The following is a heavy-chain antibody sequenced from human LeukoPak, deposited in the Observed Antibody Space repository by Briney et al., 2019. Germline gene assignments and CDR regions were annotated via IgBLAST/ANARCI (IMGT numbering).Heavy chain of an antibody. CDR2: LSYDGSDK. V-gene: IGHV3-30-3*01. J-gene: IGHJ4*02. CDR1: GFTFSNYG. Sequence: GGSLRLSCAASGFTFSNYGMHWVRQAPGKGLEWVAVLSYDGSDKYYADSVKGRFTISRDNSKNTLYLRMNSLRAEDTAVYHCARPYYDSSGYRFDYWGQGTLVTVSS. D-gene: IGHD3-22*01. CDR3: ARPYYDSSGYRFDY.